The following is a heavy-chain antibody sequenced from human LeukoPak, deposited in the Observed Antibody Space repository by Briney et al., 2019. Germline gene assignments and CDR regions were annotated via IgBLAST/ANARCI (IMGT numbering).Heavy chain of an antibody. CDR2: INHSGST. J-gene: IGHJ4*02. Sequence: SETLSLTCAVYGGSFIGYYWSWIRQPPGRGLEWIGEINHSGSTNYNPSLKSRVTISVDTSKNQFSLKLSSVTAADTAVYYCARSGYSYGLDYWGQGTLVTVSS. D-gene: IGHD5-18*01. CDR1: GGSFIGYY. CDR3: ARSGYSYGLDY. V-gene: IGHV4-34*01.